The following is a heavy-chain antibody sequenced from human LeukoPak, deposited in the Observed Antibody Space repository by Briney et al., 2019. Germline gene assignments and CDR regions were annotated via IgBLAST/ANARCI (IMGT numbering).Heavy chain of an antibody. CDR2: IYTSGST. Sequence: SETLSLTSTVSGGFLSSYYWSWIRQPAGKGLEWIGRIYTSGSTNYNPSLKSRVSMSVDTSKNQFSLKLSSVTAADTAVYYCARDSVIRGIRWFDPWGQGTLVTVSS. CDR3: ARDSVIRGIRWFDP. D-gene: IGHD3-10*01. CDR1: GGFLSSYY. V-gene: IGHV4-4*07. J-gene: IGHJ5*02.